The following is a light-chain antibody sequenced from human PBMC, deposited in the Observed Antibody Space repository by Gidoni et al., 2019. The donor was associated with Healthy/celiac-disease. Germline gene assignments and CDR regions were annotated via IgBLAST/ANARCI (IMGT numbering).Light chain of an antibody. CDR3: QVLDARSDPPVV. CDR1: NLGGKT. V-gene: IGLV3-21*02. Sequence: YVLTQPHSVSVDPGQTARVSCGGDNLGGKTVHWYQQRPGQSPVLVVYDDTDRPSGIPERFSGSNSGHTATLTISRVDALDEADYYCQVLDARSDPPVVFGGGTNLTVL. CDR2: DDT. J-gene: IGLJ3*02.